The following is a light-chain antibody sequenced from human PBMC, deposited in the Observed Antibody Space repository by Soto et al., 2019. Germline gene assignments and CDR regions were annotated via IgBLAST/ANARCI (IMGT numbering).Light chain of an antibody. CDR2: DAS. CDR1: QSISKW. CDR3: QQYESYSAWT. Sequence: DIQMTQSPSTLSASVGDTGTITCRASQSISKWLAWHQHKPGKAPKLLIYDASTLSSGVPSRFRGSGSGTEFTLTISGLQPDDFATYYCQQYESYSAWTFGEGTKVDIK. J-gene: IGKJ1*01. V-gene: IGKV1-5*01.